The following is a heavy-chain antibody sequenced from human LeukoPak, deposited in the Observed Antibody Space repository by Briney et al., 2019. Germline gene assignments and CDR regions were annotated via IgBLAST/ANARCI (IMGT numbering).Heavy chain of an antibody. CDR1: GGSISSYY. V-gene: IGHV4-59*01. J-gene: IGHJ4*02. D-gene: IGHD1-20*01. CDR3: ASSPGITGTTHGY. Sequence: SETLSLTCTVSGGSISSYYWSWIRQPPGKGLEWIGYIYYSGSTNYNPSLKSRVTISVDTSKNQFSLKLSSVTAADTAVYYCASSPGITGTTHGYWGQGTLVTVSS. CDR2: IYYSGST.